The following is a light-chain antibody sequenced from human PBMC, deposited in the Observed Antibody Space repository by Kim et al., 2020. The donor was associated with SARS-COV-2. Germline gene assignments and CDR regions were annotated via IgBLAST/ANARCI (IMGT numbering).Light chain of an antibody. CDR3: AAWDDSLSVFTYV. V-gene: IGLV1-47*01. Sequence: QSVLTQPPSASGTPGQRVTISCSGSSSNIGSNYVYWYQQLPGTAPKLLIYRNNQRPSGVPDRFSGSKSGTSASLAISGLRSEDEADYYCAAWDDSLSVFTYVFGTGTKVTVL. CDR1: SSNIGSNY. CDR2: RNN. J-gene: IGLJ1*01.